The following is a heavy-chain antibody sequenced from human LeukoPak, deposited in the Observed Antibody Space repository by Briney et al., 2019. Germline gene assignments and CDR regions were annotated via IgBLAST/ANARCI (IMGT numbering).Heavy chain of an antibody. Sequence: SETLSLTCTVSGYSISSGYYWGWIRQPPGKGLEWIGNIYPTGSTYYDPSLKSRVTISVDTSKNQFSLKVSSVSAADTAVYYCARAYSSSWYWNWFDPWGQGTMVTVSS. J-gene: IGHJ5*02. V-gene: IGHV4-38-2*02. CDR2: IYPTGST. CDR3: ARAYSSSWYWNWFDP. CDR1: GYSISSGYY. D-gene: IGHD6-13*01.